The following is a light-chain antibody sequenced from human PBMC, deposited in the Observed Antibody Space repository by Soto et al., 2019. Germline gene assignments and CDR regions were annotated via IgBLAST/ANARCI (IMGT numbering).Light chain of an antibody. CDR1: QSVSRY. CDR2: DAS. V-gene: IGKV3-11*01. Sequence: EIVLTQSPATLSLSPGERATLSCRASQSVSRYLAWYQQKPGQAPRLLIYDASNRATGIPARFSGSGSGTDFTLTISSLEPEDFAVYYCQQRSNWPGFTFGPGTKLDIK. J-gene: IGKJ3*01. CDR3: QQRSNWPGFT.